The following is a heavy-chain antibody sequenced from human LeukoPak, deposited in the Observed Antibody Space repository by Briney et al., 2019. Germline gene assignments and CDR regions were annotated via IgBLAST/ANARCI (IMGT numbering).Heavy chain of an antibody. CDR3: ARDHNTAMGY. CDR1: GGTFSSYA. Sequence: ASVKVSCKASGGTFSSYAISWVRQAPGQGLEWMGRIIPIFGTANYAQKLQGRVTITTDESTSTAYMELSSLRSEDTAVYYCARDHNTAMGYWGQGTLVTVSS. J-gene: IGHJ4*02. V-gene: IGHV1-69*05. CDR2: IIPIFGTA. D-gene: IGHD5-18*01.